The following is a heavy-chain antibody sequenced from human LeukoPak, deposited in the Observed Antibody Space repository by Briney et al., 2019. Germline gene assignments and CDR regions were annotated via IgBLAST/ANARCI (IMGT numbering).Heavy chain of an antibody. J-gene: IGHJ5*02. Sequence: GASVKVSCKASGYTFTSYGISWVRQAPGHGLEWMGWISAYNGNTNYAQKLQGRVTMTTDTSTSTAYMELRSLRSDDTAVYYCARNGDYLLVSNWFDPWGQGTLVTVSS. CDR3: ARNGDYLLVSNWFDP. V-gene: IGHV1-18*01. CDR2: ISAYNGNT. CDR1: GYTFTSYG. D-gene: IGHD4-17*01.